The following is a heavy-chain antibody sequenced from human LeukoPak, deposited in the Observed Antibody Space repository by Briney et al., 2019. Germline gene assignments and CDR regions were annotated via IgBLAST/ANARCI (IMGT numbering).Heavy chain of an antibody. CDR3: ARGGCLWGVCPNDYYYYYMDV. J-gene: IGHJ6*03. CDR2: IYYSGST. V-gene: IGHV4-59*11. D-gene: IGHD2-8*01. Sequence: SETLSVTCTVSGGSISSHNWSWIRQPPGKGLEWIGYIYYSGSTNYNPSLKSRVTISVDTSKNQFSLKLSSVTAADTAVYYCARGGCLWGVCPNDYYYYYMDVWGKGTTVTVSS. CDR1: GGSISSHN.